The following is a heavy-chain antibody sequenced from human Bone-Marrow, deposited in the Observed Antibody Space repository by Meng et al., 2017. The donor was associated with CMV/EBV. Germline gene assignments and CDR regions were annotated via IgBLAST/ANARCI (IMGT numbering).Heavy chain of an antibody. Sequence: SETLSLTCTVSGDSISTYYWSWIRQPPGKGLEWIAYIYYSGSTNYSPSLKSRVTISIDTSKNQFSLKLTSVTAADTAVYYCGRGHSSGHNWFGPWGQGTLVTVSS. J-gene: IGHJ5*02. CDR2: IYYSGST. D-gene: IGHD3-10*01. CDR1: GDSISTYY. CDR3: GRGHSSGHNWFGP. V-gene: IGHV4-59*01.